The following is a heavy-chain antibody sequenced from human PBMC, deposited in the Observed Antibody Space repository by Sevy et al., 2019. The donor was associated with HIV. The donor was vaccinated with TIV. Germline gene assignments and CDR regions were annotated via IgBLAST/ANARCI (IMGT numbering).Heavy chain of an antibody. CDR3: AKDFTGYNGMDV. Sequence: GGSLRLSCVVSGISFTTSGMHWVRQAPGKGLEWVAVISYHGRDKFYAESGKGRSTISRDNSKNMLYLQINSLRAEDTAVYYCAKDFTGYNGMDVWGQGTMVTVSS. CDR1: GISFTTSG. J-gene: IGHJ6*02. V-gene: IGHV3-30*18. D-gene: IGHD3-9*01. CDR2: ISYHGRDK.